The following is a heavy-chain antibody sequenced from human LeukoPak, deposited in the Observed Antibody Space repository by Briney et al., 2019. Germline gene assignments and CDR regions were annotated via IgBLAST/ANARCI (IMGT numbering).Heavy chain of an antibody. Sequence: GGSLRLSCLVSGFTFSSHAMHWVRQAPGTGLEYVSTVTYDGESTYYAESVKGRFTVSRDNSKNTLFLQVSNLRPDDTAVYYCARGPNSNWSGLDFWGQGTLLTVSS. J-gene: IGHJ4*02. CDR2: VTYDGEST. CDR3: ARGPNSNWSGLDF. CDR1: GFTFSSHA. D-gene: IGHD6-6*01. V-gene: IGHV3-64D*06.